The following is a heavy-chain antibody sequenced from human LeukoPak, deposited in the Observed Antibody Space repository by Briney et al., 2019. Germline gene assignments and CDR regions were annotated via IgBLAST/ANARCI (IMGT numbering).Heavy chain of an antibody. CDR2: IYTSGST. CDR1: GGSISSYY. CDR3: ARESLDIVVVPAAMGYYYYGMDV. Sequence: SETLSLTCTVSGGSISSYYWSWIRQPAGKGLEWIGRIYTSGSTNYNPPLKSRVTMSVDTSKNQFSLKLSSVTAADTAVYYCARESLDIVVVPAAMGYYYYGMDVWGQGTTVTVSS. V-gene: IGHV4-4*07. J-gene: IGHJ6*02. D-gene: IGHD2-2*01.